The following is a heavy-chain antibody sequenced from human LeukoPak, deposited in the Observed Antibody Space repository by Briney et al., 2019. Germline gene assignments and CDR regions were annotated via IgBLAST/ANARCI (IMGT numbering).Heavy chain of an antibody. CDR1: GFTFSSYA. CDR2: ISGSGRST. Sequence: EGSLRLSCAASGFTFSSYAMSWVRQAPGKGLEWVSGISGSGRSTYYADSVKGRFTISRDNSKNTLFLQMNTLRVEDMAIYYCAKDEGPSVDGDYFDYWGQGTLVTVSS. CDR3: AKDEGPSVDGDYFDY. V-gene: IGHV3-23*01. D-gene: IGHD3-10*01. J-gene: IGHJ4*02.